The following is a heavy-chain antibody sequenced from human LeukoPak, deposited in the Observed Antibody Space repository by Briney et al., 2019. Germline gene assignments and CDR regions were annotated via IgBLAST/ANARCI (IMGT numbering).Heavy chain of an antibody. V-gene: IGHV4-30-4*08. Sequence: SQTLSLTCTVSGGSISSGDYYWSWIRQPPGKGLEWIGYIYYSGSTYYNPSLKSRVTISVDTSKNQFSLKLSSVTAADTAVYYCARAVYSSGWYGAFDIWGQGTMVTVSS. D-gene: IGHD6-19*01. CDR1: GGSISSGDYY. CDR2: IYYSGST. J-gene: IGHJ3*02. CDR3: ARAVYSSGWYGAFDI.